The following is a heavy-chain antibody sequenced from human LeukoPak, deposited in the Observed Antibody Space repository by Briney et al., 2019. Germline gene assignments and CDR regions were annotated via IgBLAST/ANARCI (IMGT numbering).Heavy chain of an antibody. V-gene: IGHV4-59*08. CDR2: IYYSGST. J-gene: IGHJ4*02. CDR1: GGSISSYY. Sequence: SETLSLTCTVAGGSISSYYWSWIRQPPGKGLEWIGYIYYSGSTNYNPSLKSRVTISVDTSKSQFSLKLSSVTAADTAVYYCARHGGSAYLYFFDYWGQGTLVTVSS. D-gene: IGHD2-15*01. CDR3: ARHGGSAYLYFFDY.